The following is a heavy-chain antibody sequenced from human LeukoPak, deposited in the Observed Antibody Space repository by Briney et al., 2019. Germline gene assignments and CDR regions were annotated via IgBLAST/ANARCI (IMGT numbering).Heavy chain of an antibody. CDR1: GGSISSSSYY. V-gene: IGHV4-39*07. J-gene: IGHJ3*02. CDR2: IYYSGST. CDR3: ARVSQYQLRDDAFDI. D-gene: IGHD2-2*01. Sequence: SETLSLTCTVSGGSISSSSYYWGWIRQPPGKGLEWIGRIYYSGSTYYNPSLKSRVTISVDTSKNQFSLKLSSLTAADTAVYYCARVSQYQLRDDAFDIWGQGTMVTVSS.